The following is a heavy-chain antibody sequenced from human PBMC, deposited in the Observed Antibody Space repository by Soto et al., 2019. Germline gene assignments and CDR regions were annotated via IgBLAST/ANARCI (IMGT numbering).Heavy chain of an antibody. CDR3: ARAGRTQDAFDI. V-gene: IGHV3-21*01. CDR2: ISSSSSYI. Sequence: GGSLRLSCAASGFTFSSYSMNWVRQAPGKGLEWVSSISSSSSYIYYADSEKGRFTISRDNAKNSLYLQMNSLRAEDTAVYYCARAGRTQDAFDIWGQGTMVTVSS. CDR1: GFTFSSYS. J-gene: IGHJ3*02.